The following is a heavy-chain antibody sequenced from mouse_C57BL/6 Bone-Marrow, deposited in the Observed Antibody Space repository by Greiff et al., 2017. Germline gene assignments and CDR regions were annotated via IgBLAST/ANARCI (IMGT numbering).Heavy chain of an antibody. CDR3: ARGDGVVAFDY. CDR1: GYTFTDYY. Sequence: QVQLQQSGAELVRPGASVKLSCKASGYTFTDYYINWVKQRPGQGLEWIARIYPGSGNTYYNEKFKGKATLTAEKSSSTAYMQLSSLTSEDSAVYFCARGDGVVAFDYWGQGTTLTVSS. J-gene: IGHJ2*01. CDR2: IYPGSGNT. D-gene: IGHD1-1*01. V-gene: IGHV1-76*01.